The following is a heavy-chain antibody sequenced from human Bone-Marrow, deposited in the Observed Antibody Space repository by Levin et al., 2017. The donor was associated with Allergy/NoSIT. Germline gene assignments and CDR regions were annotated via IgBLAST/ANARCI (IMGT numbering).Heavy chain of an antibody. D-gene: IGHD3-10*01. Sequence: GESLKISCKASGYTFTSYYMHWVRQAPGQGLEWMGIINPSGGSTSYAQKFQGRVTMTRDTSTSTVYMELSSLRSEDTAVYYCAGGGFMVRGVIRPRYYDYGMDVWGQGTTVTVSS. V-gene: IGHV1-46*01. CDR1: GYTFTSYY. CDR3: AGGGFMVRGVIRPRYYDYGMDV. CDR2: INPSGGST. J-gene: IGHJ6*02.